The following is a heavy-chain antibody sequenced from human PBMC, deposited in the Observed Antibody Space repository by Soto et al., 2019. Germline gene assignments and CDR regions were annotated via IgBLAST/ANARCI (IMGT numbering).Heavy chain of an antibody. Sequence: HVQLVQSGAEVKKPGSAVKVSCRASGGTFNRHAISWVRQAPGQGLEWMGGINPMLNKVNYVEKLQGRVTITADESTTTVYMELSSLTSEDTAVYFCARDQGGTRGYSGYDALDYWGQGTLVTVSS. J-gene: IGHJ4*02. CDR3: ARDQGGTRGYSGYDALDY. V-gene: IGHV1-69*01. CDR2: INPMLNKV. D-gene: IGHD5-12*01. CDR1: GGTFNRHA.